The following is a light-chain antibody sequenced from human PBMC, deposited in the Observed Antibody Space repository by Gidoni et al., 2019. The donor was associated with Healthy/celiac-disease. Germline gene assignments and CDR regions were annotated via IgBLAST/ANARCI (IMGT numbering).Light chain of an antibody. V-gene: IGLV1-40*01. CDR2: GNS. J-gene: IGLJ3*02. CDR1: SSNIGAGYD. CDR3: QSYDSSLSGSNWV. Sequence: QSVLTQPPSVSGAPGQRVTISCTGSSSNIGAGYDVHWYPQLPGTAPKLLIYGNSNRPSGVPDRFSGSKSGTSASLAITGLQAEDEADYYCQSYDSSLSGSNWVFGGGTKLTVL.